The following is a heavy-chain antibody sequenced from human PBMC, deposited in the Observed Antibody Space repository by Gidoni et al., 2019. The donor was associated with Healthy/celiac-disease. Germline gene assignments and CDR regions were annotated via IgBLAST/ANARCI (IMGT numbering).Heavy chain of an antibody. CDR3: ARGHLGYYGSGSQRGWFDP. CDR1: GGSFSGYY. V-gene: IGHV4-34*01. D-gene: IGHD3-10*01. Sequence: QVQLQQWGAGLLKPSETLSLTCAVYGGSFSGYYWSWIRQPPGKGLEWIGEINHSGSTNYNPSLKSRVTISVDTSKNQFSLKLSSVTAADTAVYYCARGHLGYYGSGSQRGWFDPWGQGTLVTVSS. CDR2: INHSGST. J-gene: IGHJ5*02.